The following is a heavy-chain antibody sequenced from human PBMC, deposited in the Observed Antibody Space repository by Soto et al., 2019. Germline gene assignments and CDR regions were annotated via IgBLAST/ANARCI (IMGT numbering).Heavy chain of an antibody. D-gene: IGHD5-12*01. CDR2: ISADNGNT. V-gene: IGHV1-18*01. Sequence: ASVKVSCKASGYTFTSYAMHWVRQAPGQRLEWMGWISADNGNTNYAQKLQGRVTMTTDTSTSTAYMELRSLRSDDTAVYYCARGVRYSGYSQYDYWGQGTLVTVSS. CDR3: ARGVRYSGYSQYDY. J-gene: IGHJ4*02. CDR1: GYTFTSYA.